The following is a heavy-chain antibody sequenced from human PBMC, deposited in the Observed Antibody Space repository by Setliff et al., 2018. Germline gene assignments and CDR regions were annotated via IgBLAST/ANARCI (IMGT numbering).Heavy chain of an antibody. D-gene: IGHD6-19*01. CDR1: GYTLTELS. CDR3: ARDPWQWLTTFTSAEYFQH. J-gene: IGHJ1*01. Sequence: ASVKVSCKVSGYTLTELSMHWVRQAPGKGLEWMGGFDPADGETIYSQTFQGRVIITGDTSARTAYMELSSLRSADTAVYYCARDPWQWLTTFTSAEYFQHWCQGTLVTVAS. CDR2: FDPADGET. V-gene: IGHV1-24*01.